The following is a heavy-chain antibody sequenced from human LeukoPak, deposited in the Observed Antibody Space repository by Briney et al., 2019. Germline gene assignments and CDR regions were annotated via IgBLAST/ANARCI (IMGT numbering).Heavy chain of an antibody. Sequence: GGSLRLSCAASGFTFSSYSMHWDRQAPGKGLVWVSRISPDGGNTDYAGSVKGRFTISRDNAKNTLYLQMNSLRADDTAVYYCARRGAVAATYYYDYWGQGTLITVSS. V-gene: IGHV3-74*01. CDR3: ARRGAVAATYYYDY. J-gene: IGHJ4*02. CDR1: GFTFSSYS. D-gene: IGHD6-19*01. CDR2: ISPDGGNT.